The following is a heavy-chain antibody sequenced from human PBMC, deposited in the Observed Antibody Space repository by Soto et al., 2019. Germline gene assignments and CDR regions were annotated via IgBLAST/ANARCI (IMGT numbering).Heavy chain of an antibody. Sequence: QVQLVESGGGVVQPGRSLRLSCAASGFTFSSYGMHWVRQAPGKGLEWVAVIWYDGSNKYYADSVKGRFTISRDNSKNTLYLQMNSLRAEDTAVYYCARVRYSYLDAFDIWGQGTMVTVSS. V-gene: IGHV3-33*01. D-gene: IGHD5-18*01. CDR3: ARVRYSYLDAFDI. J-gene: IGHJ3*02. CDR2: IWYDGSNK. CDR1: GFTFSSYG.